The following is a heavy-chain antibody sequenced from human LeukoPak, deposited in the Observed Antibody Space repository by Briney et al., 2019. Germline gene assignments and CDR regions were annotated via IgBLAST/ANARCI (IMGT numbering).Heavy chain of an antibody. CDR2: ISAYNGNT. D-gene: IGHD2-15*01. CDR1: GYTFTSYG. CDR3: AREHLGYRNGGSCQGGAFDI. J-gene: IGHJ3*02. V-gene: IGHV1-18*01. Sequence: ASVKVSCKASGYTFTSYGISWVRQAPGQGLEWMGWISAYNGNTNYAQKLQGRVTMTTDTSTSTAYMELRSLRSDDTAVYYCAREHLGYRNGGSCQGGAFDIWGQGTMVTVSS.